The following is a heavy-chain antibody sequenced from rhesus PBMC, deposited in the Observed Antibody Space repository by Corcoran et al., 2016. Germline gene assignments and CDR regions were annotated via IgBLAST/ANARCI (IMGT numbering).Heavy chain of an antibody. J-gene: IGHJ3*01. CDR1: GGSISSNY. Sequence: QVQLQESGPGLVKPSETLSPTCAVSGGSISSNYWSWTRQPPGKGLEWIGRVSGSGGSTDYNPSLKSRVTISTDTSKNQFSLKLSSVTAADTAVYYCARDRSYNIWTGYPDAFDFWGQGLRVTVSS. CDR3: ARDRSYNIWTGYPDAFDF. CDR2: VSGSGGST. V-gene: IGHV4-173*01. D-gene: IGHD3-3*01.